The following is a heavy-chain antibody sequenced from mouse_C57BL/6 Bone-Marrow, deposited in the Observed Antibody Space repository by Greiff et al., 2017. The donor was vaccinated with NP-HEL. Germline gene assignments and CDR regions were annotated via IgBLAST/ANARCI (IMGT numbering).Heavy chain of an antibody. CDR1: GYTFTSYG. Sequence: VQLQESGAELARPGASVKLSCKASGYTFTSYGISWVKQRTGQGLEWIGEIYPRSGTTYYNEKFKGKATLTADKSSSTAYMELRSLTSEDSAVYFCAGITTVVAPYAMDYWGQGTSVTVSS. CDR3: AGITTVVAPYAMDY. J-gene: IGHJ4*01. CDR2: IYPRSGTT. V-gene: IGHV1-81*01. D-gene: IGHD1-1*01.